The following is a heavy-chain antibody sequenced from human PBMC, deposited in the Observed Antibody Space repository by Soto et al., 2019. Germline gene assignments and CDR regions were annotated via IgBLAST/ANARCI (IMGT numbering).Heavy chain of an antibody. CDR3: ARDLVVDGPDNYGMDV. V-gene: IGHV1-2*02. J-gene: IGHJ6*02. CDR1: GYTFSGYY. Sequence: QVQLVQSGAEVREPGASITVSCKASGYTFSGYYIHWFRQAPGQGLEWMGWINPNTGGSNYAPEFTGRVAMTRDTSIFTVHMRLNMLTPDETAVYYCARDLVVDGPDNYGMDVWGQGTTVTVSS. CDR2: INPNTGGS.